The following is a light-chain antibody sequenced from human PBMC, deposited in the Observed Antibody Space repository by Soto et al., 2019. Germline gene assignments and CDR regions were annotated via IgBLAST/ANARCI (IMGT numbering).Light chain of an antibody. CDR2: AVS. J-gene: IGKJ3*01. CDR1: QTIIRY. Sequence: DIQMTQSPSSLFASVGDRVTITCRASQTIIRYLNWYQQKPGGAPNLLIYAVSSFQSGVPSRFSGSGSGTEFTRTISSLQPEDSATYYCQQSYSTLFSFGPGTKVQIK. V-gene: IGKV1-39*01. CDR3: QQSYSTLFS.